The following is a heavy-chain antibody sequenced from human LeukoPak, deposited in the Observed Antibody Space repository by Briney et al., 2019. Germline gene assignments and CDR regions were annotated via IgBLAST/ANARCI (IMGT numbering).Heavy chain of an antibody. J-gene: IGHJ4*02. CDR1: GYTFIKYA. CDR2: INTNTGNP. D-gene: IGHD4-17*01. CDR3: ARSNNDGDYLGVGFDY. Sequence: ASVKVSCKTSGYTFIKYAINWVRQAPGQGLEWMGWINTNTGNPTYAQGFTGHFVFSLDTSVSTAYLQINSLATEDTAIYYCARSNNDGDYLGVGFDYWGQGALVTDSS. V-gene: IGHV7-4-1*02.